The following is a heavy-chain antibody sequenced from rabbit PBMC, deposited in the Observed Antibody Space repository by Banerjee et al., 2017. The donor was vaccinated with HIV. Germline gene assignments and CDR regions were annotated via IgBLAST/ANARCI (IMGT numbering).Heavy chain of an antibody. CDR1: GFTLSSYW. D-gene: IGHD4-1*01. Sequence: QSLEESGGDLVKPGASLTLTCKASGFTLSSYWMWWVRQAPGKGLEWIACINTSSGNTVYATWAKGRFTISKTSWTTVTLQMTSLTAADTASYFCARDLAGVIGWNFNFWGQGTLVTVS. V-gene: IGHV1S40*01. J-gene: IGHJ3*01. CDR3: ARDLAGVIGWNFNF. CDR2: INTSSGNT.